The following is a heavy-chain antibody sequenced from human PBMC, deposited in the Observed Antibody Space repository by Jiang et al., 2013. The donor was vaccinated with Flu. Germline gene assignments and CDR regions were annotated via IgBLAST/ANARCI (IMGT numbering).Heavy chain of an antibody. CDR2: IYYSGST. D-gene: IGHD2-15*01. CDR1: VAPSAVVVTT. J-gene: IGHJ3*02. CDR3: ARLIPTTIVVVVAALLPDAFDI. Sequence: TCTVSVAPSAVVVTTGAGSASPRKGLEWIGSIYYSGSTYYNPSLKSRVTISVDTSKNQFSLKLSSVTAADTAVYYCARLIPTTIVVVVAALLPDAFDIWGQGTMVTVSS. V-gene: IGHV4-39*07.